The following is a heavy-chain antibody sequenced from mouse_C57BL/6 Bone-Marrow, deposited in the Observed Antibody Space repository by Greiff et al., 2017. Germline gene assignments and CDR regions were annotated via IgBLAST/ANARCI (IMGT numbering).Heavy chain of an antibody. CDR2: ISDGGSYT. Sequence: EVQLVESGGGLVKPGGSLKLSCAASGFTFSSYAMSWVRKTPEKRLEWVATISDGGSYTYYPDNVKGRFTISRANDKNNLYLQMSHLKSGDTAMYYCARDPAYWGQGTLVTVSA. CDR3: ARDPAY. CDR1: GFTFSSYA. J-gene: IGHJ3*01. V-gene: IGHV5-4*01.